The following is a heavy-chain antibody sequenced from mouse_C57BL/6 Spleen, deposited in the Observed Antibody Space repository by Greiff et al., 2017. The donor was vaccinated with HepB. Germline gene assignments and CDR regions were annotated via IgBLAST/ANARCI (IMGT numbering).Heavy chain of an antibody. Sequence: VQLQQSGAELVRPGTSVKMSCKASGYTFTNYWIGWAKQRPGHGLEWIGDIYPGGGYTNYNEKFKGKATLTADKSSSTAYMQFSSLTSEDSAIYYCARQDYYGSYYYAMDYWGQGTSVTVSS. CDR1: GYTFTNYW. CDR3: ARQDYYGSYYYAMDY. J-gene: IGHJ4*01. D-gene: IGHD1-1*01. CDR2: IYPGGGYT. V-gene: IGHV1-63*01.